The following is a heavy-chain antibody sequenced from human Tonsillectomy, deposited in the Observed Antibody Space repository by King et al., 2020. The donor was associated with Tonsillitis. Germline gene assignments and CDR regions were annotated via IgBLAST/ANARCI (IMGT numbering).Heavy chain of an antibody. D-gene: IGHD6-19*01. CDR2: IKQVGREK. V-gene: IGHV3-7*01. J-gene: IGHJ4*02. CDR1: GFTFSSYW. CDR3: ARDTAGYSSGWYVGGLDY. Sequence: QLVQSGGGLVQPGGSLRLYCEASGFTFSSYWMSWVRQAPGKGLGWVDNIKQVGREKYYVDPVKGRFTISRDNAKNSLYLQMNSLRAEDTAVYYCARDTAGYSSGWYVGGLDYWGQGTLVTVSS.